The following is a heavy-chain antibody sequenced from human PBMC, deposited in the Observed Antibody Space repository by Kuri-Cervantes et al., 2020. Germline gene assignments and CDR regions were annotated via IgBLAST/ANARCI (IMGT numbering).Heavy chain of an antibody. D-gene: IGHD2-2*01. CDR3: ARHWDCSSTSCTNFDY. CDR1: GDSIITSPNF. Sequence: SETLSLTCTVSGDSIITSPNFWAWIRQRPGKGLEWIGSLYYSGNSYYNPSLKSRVTISVDTSKNQFSLKLSSVTAADTAVYYCARHWDCSSTSCTNFDYWGQGTLVTVSS. CDR2: LYYSGNS. J-gene: IGHJ4*02. V-gene: IGHV4-39*01.